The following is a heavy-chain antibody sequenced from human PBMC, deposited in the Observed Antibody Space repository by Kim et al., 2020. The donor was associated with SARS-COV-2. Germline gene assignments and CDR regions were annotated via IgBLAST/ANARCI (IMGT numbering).Heavy chain of an antibody. D-gene: IGHD1-7*01. J-gene: IGHJ6*03. CDR3: AKDLELQYYYYYYYMDV. Sequence: GSLRLSCAASGFTFSSYGMHSVRQAPGKGLEWVAVISYDGSNKYYADSVKGRFTISRDNSKNTLYLQMNSLRAEDTAVYYCAKDLELQYYYYYYYMDVWGKGTTVTVSS. CDR2: ISYDGSNK. CDR1: GFTFSSYG. V-gene: IGHV3-30*18.